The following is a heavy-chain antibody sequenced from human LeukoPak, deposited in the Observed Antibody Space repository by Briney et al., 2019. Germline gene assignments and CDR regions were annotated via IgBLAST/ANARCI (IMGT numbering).Heavy chain of an antibody. V-gene: IGHV3-7*01. CDR2: IKQDGSEK. Sequence: PGGSLRLSCAASGFTFSSYWMSWVRQAPGKGLEWVANIKQDGSEKYYVDSVKGRFTISRGNAKNSLYLQMNSLRAEDTAVYYCARVFWSTMDAFDIWGQGTMVTVSS. J-gene: IGHJ3*02. D-gene: IGHD3-3*01. CDR1: GFTFSSYW. CDR3: ARVFWSTMDAFDI.